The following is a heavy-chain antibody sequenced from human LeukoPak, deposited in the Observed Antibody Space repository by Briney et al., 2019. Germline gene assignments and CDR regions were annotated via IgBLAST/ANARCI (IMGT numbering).Heavy chain of an antibody. Sequence: SETLSLTCTVSGGSISSYYWSWTRQPPGKGLEWIGYIYYSGSTNYNPSLKSRVTISVDTSKNQFSLKLSSVTAADTAVYYCARVRYSSGWYPPAFDYWGQGTLVTVSS. J-gene: IGHJ4*02. D-gene: IGHD6-19*01. CDR2: IYYSGST. CDR1: GGSISSYY. V-gene: IGHV4-59*01. CDR3: ARVRYSSGWYPPAFDY.